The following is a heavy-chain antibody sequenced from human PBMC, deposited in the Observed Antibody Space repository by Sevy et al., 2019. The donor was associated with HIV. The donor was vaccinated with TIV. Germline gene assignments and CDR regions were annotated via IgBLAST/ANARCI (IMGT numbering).Heavy chain of an antibody. Sequence: GGSLRLSCAASGLALSDYYMAWIRQAPGKWLEWVSYISGGGATIYYADSVKGRFTISRDNAKATLHLQMNSLRVDDTAVYFCARDPFHFLRGCFWGQGTQVTVSS. J-gene: IGHJ4*02. CDR1: GLALSDYY. V-gene: IGHV3-11*01. D-gene: IGHD3-10*01. CDR2: ISGGGATI. CDR3: ARDPFHFLRGCF.